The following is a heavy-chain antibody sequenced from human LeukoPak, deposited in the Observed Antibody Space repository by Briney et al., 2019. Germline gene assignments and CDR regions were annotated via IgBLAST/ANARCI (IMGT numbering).Heavy chain of an antibody. CDR1: GGSFSGYY. J-gene: IGHJ4*02. V-gene: IGHV4-34*01. CDR3: SRGGGGGIRYFDWSRHLDY. Sequence: EASETLSLTCAAYGGSFSGYYWSWIRQPPGKGLEWIGEINHSGSTNYNPSLKSRVTISVDTSKNQFSLKLSSVTAADTAVYYCSRGGGGGIRYFDWSRHLDYWGQGTLVTVSS. CDR2: INHSGST. D-gene: IGHD3-9*01.